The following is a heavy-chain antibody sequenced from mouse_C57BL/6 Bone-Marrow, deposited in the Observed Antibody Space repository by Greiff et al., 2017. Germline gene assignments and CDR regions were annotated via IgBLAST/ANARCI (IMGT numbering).Heavy chain of an antibody. D-gene: IGHD1-1*01. V-gene: IGHV2-3*01. Sequence: QVQLQQSGPGLVAPSQSLSITCTVSGFSLTSYGVSWVRQPPGKGLEWLGVIWGDGSTNYHSALISRLSISKDNSKSQVFLKLNSLQTDDTATYYCAKTGGDYGSSPYYYAMDYWGQGTSVTVSS. CDR1: GFSLTSYG. CDR3: AKTGGDYGSSPYYYAMDY. CDR2: IWGDGST. J-gene: IGHJ4*01.